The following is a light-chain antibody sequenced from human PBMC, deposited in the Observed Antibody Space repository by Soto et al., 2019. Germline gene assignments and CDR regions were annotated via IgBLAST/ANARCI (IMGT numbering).Light chain of an antibody. J-gene: IGKJ2*01. CDR3: QQYNNWPYT. CDR2: VAS. V-gene: IGKV3-15*01. Sequence: EIVMTQSPATLSVSPGERATLSCRASQSVSSNLAWYQQTPGQAPRLLIYVASTRATGIPARFSGSGSGTEFTLTISSLQSEDFAVYYCQQYNNWPYTFGQGTKLEIK. CDR1: QSVSSN.